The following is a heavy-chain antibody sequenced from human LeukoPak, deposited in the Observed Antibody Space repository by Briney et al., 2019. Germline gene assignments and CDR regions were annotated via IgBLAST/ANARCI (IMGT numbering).Heavy chain of an antibody. V-gene: IGHV4-61*02. D-gene: IGHD3-3*01. CDR1: GGSISSGSYY. J-gene: IGHJ4*02. CDR2: IYTSGST. Sequence: SQTLSLTCTVSGGSISSGSYYWSWIRQPAGKGLEWIGRIYTSGSTNYNPSLKSRVTISVDTSKNQFSLKLSSVTAADTAVYYCARDRYYDFWSAYFDYWGQGTLVTVSS. CDR3: ARDRYYDFWSAYFDY.